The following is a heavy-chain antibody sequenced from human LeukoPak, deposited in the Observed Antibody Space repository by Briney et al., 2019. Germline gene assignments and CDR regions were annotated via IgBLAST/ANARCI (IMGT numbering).Heavy chain of an antibody. CDR1: GFTFSNYW. Sequence: PGGSLRLSCAASGFTFSNYWMSWVRRAPGKGLEWVANIKQDGSETYYVDSVRGRFTISRDNAKKSLYLQMNSLRAEDTALYYCAKDGLYYDGSEHVYYFDSWGQGTLVTVSS. CDR3: AKDGLYYDGSEHVYYFDS. V-gene: IGHV3-7*03. J-gene: IGHJ4*02. D-gene: IGHD3-22*01. CDR2: IKQDGSET.